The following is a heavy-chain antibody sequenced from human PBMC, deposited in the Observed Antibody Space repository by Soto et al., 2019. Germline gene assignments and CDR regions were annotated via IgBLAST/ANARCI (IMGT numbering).Heavy chain of an antibody. CDR2: IWYDGINK. V-gene: IGHV3-33*01. CDR3: ARTKGRQPLGRNDGEYDIDV. D-gene: IGHD1-1*01. CDR1: GFTFSSAV. Sequence: GGSLRLSCAASGFTFSSAVMHWVRQAPGKGLEWVAIIWYDGINKYYTDSVKGRFTISRDNSKSTLYLQMNSLRAEDTAVYYCARTKGRQPLGRNDGEYDIDVWGQLSTVTV. J-gene: IGHJ6*02.